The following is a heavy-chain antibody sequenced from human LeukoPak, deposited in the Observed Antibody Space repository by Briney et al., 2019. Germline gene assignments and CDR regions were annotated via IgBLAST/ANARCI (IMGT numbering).Heavy chain of an antibody. CDR1: GYTFTSSD. CDR2: INPDSGRT. D-gene: IGHD6-13*01. J-gene: IGHJ4*02. Sequence: ASVKVSCKASGYTFTSSDLNWVRQAAGQGLEWMGWINPDSGRTGYAQKFQGRVTMTAKTSISTAYMELSSLTFDDTAVYYCARGRAGLAAAGTYDYWGQGTLITVSS. V-gene: IGHV1-8*01. CDR3: ARGRAGLAAAGTYDY.